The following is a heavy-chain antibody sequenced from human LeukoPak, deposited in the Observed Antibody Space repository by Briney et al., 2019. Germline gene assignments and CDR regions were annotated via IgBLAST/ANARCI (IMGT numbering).Heavy chain of an antibody. CDR3: ASLGYCSSTSCRRDYFDY. Sequence: PSETLSLTCTVSGGSISSYYWSWIRQPAGKGLEWIGRIYTSGSTNYSPSLKSRVTMSVDTSKNQFSLKLSSVTAADTAVYYCASLGYCSSTSCRRDYFDYWGQGTLVTVSS. D-gene: IGHD2-2*01. J-gene: IGHJ4*02. CDR2: IYTSGST. CDR1: GGSISSYY. V-gene: IGHV4-4*07.